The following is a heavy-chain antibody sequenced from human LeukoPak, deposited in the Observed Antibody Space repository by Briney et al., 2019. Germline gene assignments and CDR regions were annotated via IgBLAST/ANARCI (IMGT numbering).Heavy chain of an antibody. Sequence: GGSLRLSCAASGFIFSSYSMNWVRQAPGKGLEWVSSISTSSSYIYYADSVKGRFTISRDNANNSLYLQMNSLSAEDTAVYYCARLFTSGWYNWFDPWGQGTLVTVS. CDR1: GFIFSSYS. J-gene: IGHJ5*02. CDR3: ARLFTSGWYNWFDP. V-gene: IGHV3-21*01. D-gene: IGHD6-19*01. CDR2: ISTSSSYI.